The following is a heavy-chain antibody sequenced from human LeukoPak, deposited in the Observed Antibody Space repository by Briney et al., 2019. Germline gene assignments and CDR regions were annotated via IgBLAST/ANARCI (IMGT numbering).Heavy chain of an antibody. Sequence: GSLRLSCAASGFTFSSYGMHWVRQAPGEGLEWVAFIRYDGSYKYYADSVKGRFTISRDNSKNTLFLQMNSLRVEDTAVYYCAKGEYNSSPIDYWGQGTLVTVSS. CDR1: GFTFSSYG. V-gene: IGHV3-30*02. D-gene: IGHD6-6*01. CDR2: IRYDGSYK. J-gene: IGHJ4*02. CDR3: AKGEYNSSPIDY.